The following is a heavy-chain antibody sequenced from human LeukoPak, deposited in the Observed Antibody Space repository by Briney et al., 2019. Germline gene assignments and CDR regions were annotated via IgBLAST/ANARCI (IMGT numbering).Heavy chain of an antibody. CDR3: ARGPGRASGYDFDY. Sequence: SETLSLTCTVSGGSISSYYWSWIRQPPGKGLEWIGYIYYSGSTNYNPSLKSRVTISVDTSKNQFSLKLSSVTAADTAVYYCARGPGRASGYDFDYWGQGTLVTVSS. J-gene: IGHJ4*02. CDR2: IYYSGST. D-gene: IGHD3-3*01. V-gene: IGHV4-59*01. CDR1: GGSISSYY.